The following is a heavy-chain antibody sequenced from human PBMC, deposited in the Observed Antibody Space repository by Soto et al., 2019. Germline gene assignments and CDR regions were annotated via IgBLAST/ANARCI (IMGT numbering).Heavy chain of an antibody. Sequence: DVQLVESGGGLVQPGRSLRLSCAASGFTFDDYAMHWVRQAPGKGLEWVSGISWNSGSIGYADSVKGRFTISRDNAKNSLYLQMNSLRAEDTALYYCAKGSYSSGWLGDDYWGQGTLVTVSS. CDR3: AKGSYSSGWLGDDY. J-gene: IGHJ4*02. CDR1: GFTFDDYA. D-gene: IGHD6-19*01. CDR2: ISWNSGSI. V-gene: IGHV3-9*01.